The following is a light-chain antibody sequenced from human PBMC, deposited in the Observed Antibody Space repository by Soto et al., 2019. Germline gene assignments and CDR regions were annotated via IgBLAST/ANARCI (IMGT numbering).Light chain of an antibody. CDR2: AAS. J-gene: IGKJ5*01. V-gene: IGKV1-39*01. Sequence: DIQMTQSPSSLSASVGDRVTITCRASQGISSYLNWYQQKPGKAPKLLIYAASSLQSGVPSRFSGSGSGTDFTLTICSLQPEDFATYYCQQSYSSSITFGQGTRLEIK. CDR1: QGISSY. CDR3: QQSYSSSIT.